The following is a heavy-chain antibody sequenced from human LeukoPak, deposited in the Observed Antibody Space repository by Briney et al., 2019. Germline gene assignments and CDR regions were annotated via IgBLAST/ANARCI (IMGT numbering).Heavy chain of an antibody. Sequence: QPSETLSLTCAVYGGSFSGYYWGWIRQPPGKGLEWIGSIDHGENTYYNPSLKSRVTLSVDTSKDQFSLILKSVTAADTAIYYCARDNVLYSGWFDPWGQGILVTVSS. CDR2: IDHGENT. CDR1: GGSFSGYY. D-gene: IGHD2-21*01. J-gene: IGHJ5*02. V-gene: IGHV4-34*01. CDR3: ARDNVLYSGWFDP.